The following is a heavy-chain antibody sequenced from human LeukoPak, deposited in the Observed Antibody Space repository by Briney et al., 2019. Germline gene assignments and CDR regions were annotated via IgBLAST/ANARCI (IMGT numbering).Heavy chain of an antibody. CDR1: GGTFSSYA. J-gene: IGHJ6*04. D-gene: IGHD3-10*01. CDR3: AYYYGSGTYYYYGMDV. Sequence: ASVKVSCKASGGTFSSYAISWVRQAPGQGLEWMGGIIPIFGTANYAQKFQGRVTITADKSTSTAYTELSSLRSEDTAVYYCAYYYGSGTYYYYGMDVWGKGTTVTVSS. CDR2: IIPIFGTA. V-gene: IGHV1-69*06.